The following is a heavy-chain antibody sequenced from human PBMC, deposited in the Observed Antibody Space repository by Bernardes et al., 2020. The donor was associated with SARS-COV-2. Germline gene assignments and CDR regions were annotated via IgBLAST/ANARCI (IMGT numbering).Heavy chain of an antibody. D-gene: IGHD2-2*01. J-gene: IGHJ6*02. Sequence: GCLQLSCPAPGFTFTYSATNWVRSAPRKGLEWVSGLSDVGLSTYYADSVKGRFTFPRDSSKNTLYLQMNSLRADEAAVNYLSKTISPQLPPWYGIDAWSQGATVTVSS. CDR1: GFTFTYSA. V-gene: IGHV3-23*01. CDR2: LSDVGLST. CDR3: SKTISPQLPPWYGIDA.